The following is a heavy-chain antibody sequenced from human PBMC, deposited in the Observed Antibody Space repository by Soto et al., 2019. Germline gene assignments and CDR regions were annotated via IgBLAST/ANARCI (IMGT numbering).Heavy chain of an antibody. Sequence: PGGSLRLSCAASGFTFSSYGMHWVRQAPGKGLEWVAVISYDGSNKYYADSVKGRFTISRDNSKNTLYLQMNSLRAEDTAVYYCAKVGDASGYYYYYGMDVWGQGTTVTVSS. CDR1: GFTFSSYG. V-gene: IGHV3-30*18. D-gene: IGHD3-16*01. CDR3: AKVGDASGYYYYYGMDV. J-gene: IGHJ6*02. CDR2: ISYDGSNK.